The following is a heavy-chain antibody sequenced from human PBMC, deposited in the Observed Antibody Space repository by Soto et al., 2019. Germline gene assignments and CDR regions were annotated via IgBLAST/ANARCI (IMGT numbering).Heavy chain of an antibody. D-gene: IGHD6-13*01. V-gene: IGHV1-46*01. J-gene: IGHJ6*02. CDR2: INPSGGST. CDR1: GYTFTSYY. Sequence: ASVKFSCKASGYTFTSYYMHWVRQAPGQGHEWMGIINPSGGSTSYAQKFQGRVTMTRDTSTSTVYMELSSLRSEDTAVYYCARGSSSWYGVATTNYGMDVWGQGTTVTVSS. CDR3: ARGSSSWYGVATTNYGMDV.